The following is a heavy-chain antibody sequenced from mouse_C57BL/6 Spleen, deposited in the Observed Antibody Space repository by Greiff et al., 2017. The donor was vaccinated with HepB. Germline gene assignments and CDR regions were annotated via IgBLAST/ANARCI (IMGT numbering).Heavy chain of an antibody. D-gene: IGHD1-1*01. J-gene: IGHJ1*03. Sequence: VQLQQSGPGLVAPSQRLSITCTVSGFSLTSYAISWVRQPPGKGLEWLGVIWTGGGTNYNSALKSRLSISKDNSKSQVFLKMNSLQTDDTARYYCARIRRLTTVNWYFDVWGTGTTVTVAS. CDR2: IWTGGGT. V-gene: IGHV2-9-1*01. CDR3: ARIRRLTTVNWYFDV. CDR1: GFSLTSYA.